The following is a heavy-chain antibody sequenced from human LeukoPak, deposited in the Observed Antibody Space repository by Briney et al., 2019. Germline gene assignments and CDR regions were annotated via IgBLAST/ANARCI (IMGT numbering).Heavy chain of an antibody. Sequence: ASVKVSCKASGGTFSSYAISWVRQAPGQGLEWTGGIIPIFGTANYAQKFQGRVTITADKSTSTAYMELSSLRSEDTAVYYCARRIIGYCSGGSCYLGAFDIWGQGTMVTVSS. D-gene: IGHD2-15*01. J-gene: IGHJ3*02. V-gene: IGHV1-69*06. CDR2: IIPIFGTA. CDR3: ARRIIGYCSGGSCYLGAFDI. CDR1: GGTFSSYA.